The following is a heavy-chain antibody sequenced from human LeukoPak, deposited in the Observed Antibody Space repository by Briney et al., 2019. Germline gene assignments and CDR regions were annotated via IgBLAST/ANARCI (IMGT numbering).Heavy chain of an antibody. V-gene: IGHV4-39*01. CDR1: GGSISSSSYY. D-gene: IGHD1-26*01. CDR3: ARAREGAFDI. CDR2: IYYSGST. J-gene: IGHJ3*02. Sequence: SETLSLTCTVSGGSISSSSYYWGWIRQPPGKGLEWIGSIYYSGSTYYNPSLKSRVTISVDTSKNQFSLKLSSVTAADTAVYYCARAREGAFDIWGQGTLVTVSS.